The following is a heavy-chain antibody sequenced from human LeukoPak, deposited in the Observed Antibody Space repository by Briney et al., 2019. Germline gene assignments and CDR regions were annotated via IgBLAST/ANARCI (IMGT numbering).Heavy chain of an antibody. CDR3: ARRDSSGWYYFDY. Sequence: GESLKISCKGLGYRFTNYWIGWVRQMPGKGLEWMGTIYPGDSDTRYSPSFQGQVTISADKSINTAYIQWSSLKASDTAMYYCARRDSSGWYYFDYWGQGTLVTVSS. CDR2: IYPGDSDT. CDR1: GYRFTNYW. J-gene: IGHJ4*02. D-gene: IGHD6-19*01. V-gene: IGHV5-51*01.